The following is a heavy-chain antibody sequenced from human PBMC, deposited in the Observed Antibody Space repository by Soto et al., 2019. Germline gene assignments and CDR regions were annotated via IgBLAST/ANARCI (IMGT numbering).Heavy chain of an antibody. Sequence: EVQLVESGGVVVQPGGSLRLSCAASGFTFDDYTMHWVRQAPGKGLEWVSLISWDGGSTYYADSVKGRFTISRDNSKNSLYLQMNSLRTEDTALYYCAKDTGGEQQLVRYYYGMDVWGQGTTVTVSS. V-gene: IGHV3-43*01. CDR2: ISWDGGST. D-gene: IGHD6-13*01. CDR1: GFTFDDYT. J-gene: IGHJ6*02. CDR3: AKDTGGEQQLVRYYYGMDV.